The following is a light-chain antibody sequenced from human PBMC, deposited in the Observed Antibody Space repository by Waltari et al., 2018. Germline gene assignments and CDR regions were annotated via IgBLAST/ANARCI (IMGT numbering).Light chain of an antibody. CDR2: DVT. CDR1: SRTVGASDY. CDR3: CSYIGSSWV. V-gene: IGLV2-11*01. J-gene: IGLJ3*02. Sequence: QSALTQSLSVSGSPGQSVTISCTGTSRTVGASDYVSWYQLHPGKAPRLMIYDVTKRTSGVPDRFSGSKSGNTASLTVSGLQADDEGDYYCCSYIGSSWVFGGGTKLTVL.